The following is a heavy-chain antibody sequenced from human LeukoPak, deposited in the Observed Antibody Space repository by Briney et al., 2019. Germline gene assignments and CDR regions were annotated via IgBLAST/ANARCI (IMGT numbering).Heavy chain of an antibody. J-gene: IGHJ4*02. CDR1: GFTFSTCA. Sequence: PGGSLRLSCAASGFTFSTCAMNWVRQAPGKGLEWVSTISGGGGSTYYADSVKGRFAISRDNSKNTLYLQMNSLRAEDTAVYFCAKTAGSGSSSYAELDYWGQGTLVTVSS. CDR3: AKTAGSGSSSYAELDY. D-gene: IGHD1-26*01. CDR2: ISGGGGST. V-gene: IGHV3-23*01.